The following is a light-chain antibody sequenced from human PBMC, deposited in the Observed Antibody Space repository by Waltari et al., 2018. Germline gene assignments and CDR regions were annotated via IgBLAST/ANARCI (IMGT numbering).Light chain of an antibody. V-gene: IGLV2-14*03. Sequence: QSALTQPASVSGSPGQSITIPCTGTSGDVGGYKYFSWYQQHPGKAPKLMIYDVTNRPSGVSNRFSGSKSGNTASLTISGLQAEDEADYYCSSYTSSSTLAFGGGTKLTVL. J-gene: IGLJ2*01. CDR1: SGDVGGYKY. CDR2: DVT. CDR3: SSYTSSSTLA.